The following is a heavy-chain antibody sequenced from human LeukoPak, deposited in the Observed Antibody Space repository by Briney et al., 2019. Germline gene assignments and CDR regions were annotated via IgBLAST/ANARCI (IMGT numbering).Heavy chain of an antibody. J-gene: IGHJ4*02. Sequence: GGSLRLSCSASGFTFSNYVMHWVRQAPGKGLEYVSAISTNGGTTDYADSVKGRFTISRDNPKNTLYLQMSSLRDEDTAVYYCKTEGLRVAFDHWGQGTLVTVSP. D-gene: IGHD5-12*01. CDR3: KTEGLRVAFDH. V-gene: IGHV3-64D*09. CDR2: ISTNGGTT. CDR1: GFTFSNYV.